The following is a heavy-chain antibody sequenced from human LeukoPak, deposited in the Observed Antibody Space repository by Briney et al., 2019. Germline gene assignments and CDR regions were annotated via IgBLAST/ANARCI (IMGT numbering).Heavy chain of an antibody. CDR3: AKDTTYYDFWSSSQGPEWVFDY. D-gene: IGHD3-3*01. Sequence: GGSLRLSLLASAFTVISCGMDSVRQPPGKGLELVEFMRVDGNNVYYAESVRGRFTFSRANSQITLYLQMNSLKHEDLGIYYCAKDTTYYDFWSSSQGPEWVFDYCGQGPLVPVSS. J-gene: IGHJ4*01. V-gene: IGHV3-30*02. CDR1: AFTVISCG. CDR2: MRVDGNNV.